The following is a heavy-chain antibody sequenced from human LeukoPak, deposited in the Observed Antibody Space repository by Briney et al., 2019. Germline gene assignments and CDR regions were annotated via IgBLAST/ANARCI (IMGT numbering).Heavy chain of an antibody. D-gene: IGHD5-18*01. CDR2: INHSGST. J-gene: IGHJ4*02. V-gene: IGHV4-34*01. CDR1: GGSFRGYY. Sequence: PSKTLSLTCAVYGGSFRGYYRSWIRQPPGKGLEWIGEINHSGSTSYNPSLKSRVTISVDTSKNQFSLKLSSVTAADTAVYYCARGPIQLWPIDYWGQGTLVTVSS. CDR3: ARGPIQLWPIDY.